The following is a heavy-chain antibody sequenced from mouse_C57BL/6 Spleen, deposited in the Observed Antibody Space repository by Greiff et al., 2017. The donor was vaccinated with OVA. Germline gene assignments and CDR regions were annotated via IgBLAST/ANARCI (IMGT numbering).Heavy chain of an antibody. Sequence: VQLQQSGPGLVAPSQCLSITCPVSGFSLTSYGVDWVRQPPGKGLEWLGVIWGGGSTHYYSALMSRPSISKDNSESQVFLKMNSLQTDDTARYYCAKHEDGYPLAYWGQGTLVTVAA. V-gene: IGHV2-9*01. J-gene: IGHJ3*01. CDR3: AKHEDGYPLAY. CDR1: GFSLTSYG. CDR2: IWGGGST. D-gene: IGHD2-3*01.